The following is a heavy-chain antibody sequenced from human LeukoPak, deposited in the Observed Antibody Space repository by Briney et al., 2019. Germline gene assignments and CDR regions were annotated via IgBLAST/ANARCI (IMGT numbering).Heavy chain of an antibody. CDR1: GGTFSSYA. CDR2: IIPILGIA. CDR3: ARARIRIAAADTLDY. J-gene: IGHJ4*02. V-gene: IGHV1-69*10. Sequence: ASVKVSCKASGGTFSSYAISWVRQAPGQGLEWMGWIIPILGIANYAQKFQGRVTITADKSTSTAYMELSSLRSEDTAVYYCARARIRIAAADTLDYWGQGTLVTVSS. D-gene: IGHD6-13*01.